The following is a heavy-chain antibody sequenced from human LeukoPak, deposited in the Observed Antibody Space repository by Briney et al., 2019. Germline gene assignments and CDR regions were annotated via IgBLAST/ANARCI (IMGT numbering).Heavy chain of an antibody. CDR3: AKASGGTYYYYMDV. D-gene: IGHD3-3*01. V-gene: IGHV3-9*01. CDR1: GFTLDDYA. J-gene: IGHJ6*03. Sequence: PGGSLRLSCAASGFTLDDYAMHWVRQAPGKGLEWVSCINWNSRNIGYADSVKGRFTISRDNAKNSLYLQMNSLRAEDTALYYCAKASGGTYYYYMDVWGKGTTVTVSS. CDR2: INWNSRNI.